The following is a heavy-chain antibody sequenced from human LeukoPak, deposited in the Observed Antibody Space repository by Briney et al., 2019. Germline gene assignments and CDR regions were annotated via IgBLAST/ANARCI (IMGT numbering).Heavy chain of an antibody. J-gene: IGHJ6*03. V-gene: IGHV1-8*01. CDR3: ARGGLTIFGVEALYYYYYMDV. Sequence: ASVKVSCKASGYTFTSYDINWVRQATGQGLEWMGWMNPNSGNTGYAQKFQGRVTMTRNTSISTAYTELSSLRSEDTAVYYCARGGLTIFGVEALYYYYYMDVWGKGTTVTVSS. CDR2: MNPNSGNT. D-gene: IGHD3-3*01. CDR1: GYTFTSYD.